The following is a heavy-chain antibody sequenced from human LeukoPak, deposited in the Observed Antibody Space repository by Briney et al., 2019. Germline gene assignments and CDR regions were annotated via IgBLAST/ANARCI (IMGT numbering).Heavy chain of an antibody. CDR1: GGSLSTSNYY. CDR3: ATVHYYFDS. CDR2: IYYSGST. V-gene: IGHV4-39*07. Sequence: PSETLSLTCTVSGGSLSTSNYYWGWIRQPPGKGLEWIGNIYYSGSTYYSPSLRSRVTISLNTSRNQFSLKLNSVTAADTAVYYCATVHYYFDSWGQGTLVTVSS. J-gene: IGHJ4*02.